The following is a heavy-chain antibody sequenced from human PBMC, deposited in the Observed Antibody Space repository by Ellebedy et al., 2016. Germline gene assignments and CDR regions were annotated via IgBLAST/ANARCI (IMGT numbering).Heavy chain of an antibody. J-gene: IGHJ3*02. D-gene: IGHD3-3*01. CDR2: IWYDGSNK. CDR1: GFTFSSYG. Sequence: GGSLRLXXAASGFTFSSYGMHWVRQAPGKGLEWVAVIWYDGSNKYYADSVKGRFTISRDNSKNTLYLQMNSLRAEDTAVYYCARDRYGRTYYDFWSVAPGMAAFDIWGQGTMVTVSS. CDR3: ARDRYGRTYYDFWSVAPGMAAFDI. V-gene: IGHV3-33*08.